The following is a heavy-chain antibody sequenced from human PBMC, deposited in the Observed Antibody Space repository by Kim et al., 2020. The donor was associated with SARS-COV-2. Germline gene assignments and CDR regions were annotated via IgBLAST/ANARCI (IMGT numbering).Heavy chain of an antibody. CDR1: GGSISSYY. V-gene: IGHV4-59*01. Sequence: SETLSLTCTVSGGSISSYYWSWIRQPPGKGLEWIGYIYYSGSTNYNPSHKSRVTISVDTSKNQFSLKLSAVTAADTAVYYCAREGKYYDSSGYYYDYWGQGTLVTVSS. CDR3: AREGKYYDSSGYYYDY. CDR2: IYYSGST. J-gene: IGHJ4*02. D-gene: IGHD3-22*01.